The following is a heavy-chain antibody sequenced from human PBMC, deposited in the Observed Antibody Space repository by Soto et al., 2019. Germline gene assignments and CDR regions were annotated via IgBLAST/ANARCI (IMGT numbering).Heavy chain of an antibody. CDR3: AVGGPSDY. D-gene: IGHD1-26*01. J-gene: IGHJ4*02. V-gene: IGHV1-69*01. CDR1: GDTFSSYA. CDR2: IIPFFGSP. Sequence: QVQLVQSGSEVQKPGSSVKVSCTASGDTFSSYAISWVRQAPGQGLEWMGGIIPFFGSPKFAQKFQGRLTITADESTSTAYMQLSSLRSEDTAVYYCAVGGPSDYWGQGTLITVSS.